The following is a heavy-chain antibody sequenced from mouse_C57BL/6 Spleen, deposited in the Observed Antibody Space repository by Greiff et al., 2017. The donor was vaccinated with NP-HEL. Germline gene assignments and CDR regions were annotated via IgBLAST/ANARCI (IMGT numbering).Heavy chain of an antibody. CDR3: EITPVVANWYFDV. CDR1: GFTFSDYG. V-gene: IGHV5-17*01. J-gene: IGHJ1*03. CDR2: ISSGSSTI. D-gene: IGHD1-1*01. Sequence: EVKLVESGGGLVKPGGSLKLSCAASGFTFSDYGMHWVRQAPEKGLEWVAYISSGSSTIYYAATVKGRFTISRDNAENTLFLQMTSLRSEDTAMYYCEITPVVANWYFDVWGTGTTVTVSS.